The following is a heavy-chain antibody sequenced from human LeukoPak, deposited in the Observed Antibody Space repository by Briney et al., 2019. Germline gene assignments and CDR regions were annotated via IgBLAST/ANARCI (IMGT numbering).Heavy chain of an antibody. CDR3: AKDCGSSCLDY. Sequence: PGGSLRLSCAASGFTFSSYGMHWVRQAPGKGLEWVAVISYDGSNKYYADSVKGRFTISRDNSKNTLYLQMNSLRAEDTAVYYCAKDCGSSCLDYWGQGTLVTVSS. CDR1: GFTFSSYG. CDR2: ISYDGSNK. J-gene: IGHJ4*02. V-gene: IGHV3-30*18. D-gene: IGHD6-13*01.